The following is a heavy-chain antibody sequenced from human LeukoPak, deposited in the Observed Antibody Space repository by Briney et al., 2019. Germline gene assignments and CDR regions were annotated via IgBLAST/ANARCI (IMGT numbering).Heavy chain of an antibody. CDR1: GGSISSSNW. J-gene: IGHJ3*02. CDR3: ARHFGIAAAGHDAFDI. D-gene: IGHD6-13*01. V-gene: IGHV4-4*02. Sequence: PSETLSLTCAVSGGSISSSNWWSWVRQPPGKGLEWIGEIYHSGSTNYNPSLKSRVTISVDKSKNQFSLKLSSVTAADTAVYYCARHFGIAAAGHDAFDIWGQGTMVTVSS. CDR2: IYHSGST.